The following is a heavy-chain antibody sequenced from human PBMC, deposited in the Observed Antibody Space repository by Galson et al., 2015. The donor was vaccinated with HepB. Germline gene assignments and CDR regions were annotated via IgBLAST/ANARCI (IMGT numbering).Heavy chain of an antibody. Sequence: SVKVSCKASGYSFTQYGISWVRQAPGQGLEWMGWISGYNGRTKYAQNLQGRVTMTTDTSTSTAYMELRSLRSDDTAVYYCARQWLQWERGYYSHYYMDVWGKGTTVTVSS. D-gene: IGHD5-24*01. CDR1: GYSFTQYG. CDR2: ISGYNGRT. CDR3: ARQWLQWERGYYSHYYMDV. J-gene: IGHJ6*03. V-gene: IGHV1-18*01.